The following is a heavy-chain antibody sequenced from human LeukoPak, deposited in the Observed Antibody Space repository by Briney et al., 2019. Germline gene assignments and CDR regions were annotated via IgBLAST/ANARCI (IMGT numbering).Heavy chain of an antibody. J-gene: IGHJ6*03. Sequence: GGSLRLSCAASGFTFDDYGMSWVRQAPGKGLEWVSGINWNGGSTGYADSVKGRFTISRDNTKNSLYLQMNSLRAEDTALYYCARARDRYYYYYYMDVWGKGTTVTVSS. CDR2: INWNGGST. V-gene: IGHV3-20*04. CDR1: GFTFDDYG. CDR3: ARARDRYYYYYYMDV.